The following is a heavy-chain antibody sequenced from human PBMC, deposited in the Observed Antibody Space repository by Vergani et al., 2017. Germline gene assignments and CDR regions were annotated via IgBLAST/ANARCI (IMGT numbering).Heavy chain of an antibody. D-gene: IGHD2-8*01. V-gene: IGHV1-69*01. CDR2: IIPIFGTA. Sequence: QVQLVQSGAEVKKPGSSVKVSCKASGGTFSSYAISWVRQAPGQGLEWMGGIIPIFGTANYAQKFQGRVTITADESTSTAYMELSSLRSEDTAVYYCARCPYCTNGVCYRWGYYYYYMDVWVKGTTVTVSS. CDR1: GGTFSSYA. J-gene: IGHJ6*03. CDR3: ARCPYCTNGVCYRWGYYYYYMDV.